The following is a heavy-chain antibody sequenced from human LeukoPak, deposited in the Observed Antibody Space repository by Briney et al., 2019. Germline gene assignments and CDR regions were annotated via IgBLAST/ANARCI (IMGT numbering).Heavy chain of an antibody. D-gene: IGHD3-16*01. CDR2: ISASSGSI. Sequence: PGGSLRLSSAASGLTFSNYAMNWVRQTPGKGLEWVSGISASSGSIYYADAVKGRFTISRDNSMNTVYLQMNSLRAEDTAVYYCAKDLWGYFDYWGQGTLVTVSS. CDR3: AKDLWGYFDY. CDR1: GLTFSNYA. V-gene: IGHV3-23*01. J-gene: IGHJ4*02.